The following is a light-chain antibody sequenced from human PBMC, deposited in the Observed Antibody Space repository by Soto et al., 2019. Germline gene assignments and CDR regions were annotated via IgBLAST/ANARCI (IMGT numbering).Light chain of an antibody. CDR3: QQYGSSPPYT. V-gene: IGKV3-20*01. CDR2: AAS. Sequence: EIVLTQSPDTVSLSPGERATLSCRASRSFSRSYLAWYQQKPGQAPRLLIYAASSRATGIPDRFSGSKSGTDFTLTISRLEPEDSAVYYCQQYGSSPPYTFGQGTKLEIK. J-gene: IGKJ2*01. CDR1: RSFSRSY.